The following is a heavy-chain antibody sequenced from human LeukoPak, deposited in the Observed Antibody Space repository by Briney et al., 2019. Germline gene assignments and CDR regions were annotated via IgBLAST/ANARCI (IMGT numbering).Heavy chain of an antibody. CDR2: IKKEGSEK. CDR1: VFTLNNHW. J-gene: IGHJ3*01. V-gene: IGHV3-7*01. D-gene: IGHD4-17*01. Sequence: GGALRHSRAASVFTLNNHWRSGVRPAPGRGGEWVGSIKKEGSEKYYAGSVKGRYTISRDNVKNSQNLHMNTLRAEDTRGHYCVRFDYGDYDDAFDFWGQGTMVTVSS. CDR3: VRFDYGDYDDAFDF.